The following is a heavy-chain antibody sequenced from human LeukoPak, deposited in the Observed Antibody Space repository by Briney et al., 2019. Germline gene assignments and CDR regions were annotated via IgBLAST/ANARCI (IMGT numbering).Heavy chain of an antibody. D-gene: IGHD3-3*01. CDR3: ARERRPTYYDFWSGYYI. V-gene: IGHV4-34*01. Sequence: SETLSLTCAVYGGSFSGYYWSWIRQPPGKGLEWIGEINHSGSTNYNPSLKSRVTISVDTSKNQFSLKLSSVTAADTAVYYCARERRPTYYDFWSGYYIWGQGTLVTVSS. CDR1: GGSFSGYY. CDR2: INHSGST. J-gene: IGHJ4*02.